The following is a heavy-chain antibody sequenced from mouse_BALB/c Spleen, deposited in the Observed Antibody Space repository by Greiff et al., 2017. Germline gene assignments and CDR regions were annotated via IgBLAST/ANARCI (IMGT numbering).Heavy chain of an antibody. CDR1: GFTFTDYY. CDR3: AREEDGAMDY. Sequence: EVQVVESGGGLVQPGGSLRLSCATSGFTFTDYYMSWVRQPPGKALEWLGFIRNKANGYTTEYSASVKGRFTISRDNSQSILYLQMNTLRAEDSATYYCAREEDGAMDYWGQGTSVTVSS. J-gene: IGHJ4*01. CDR2: IRNKANGYTT. V-gene: IGHV7-3*02.